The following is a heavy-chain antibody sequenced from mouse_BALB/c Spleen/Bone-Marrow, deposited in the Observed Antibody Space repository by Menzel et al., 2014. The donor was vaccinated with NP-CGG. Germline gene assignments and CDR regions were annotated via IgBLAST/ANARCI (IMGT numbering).Heavy chain of an antibody. CDR2: INPSNGRT. J-gene: IGHJ3*01. CDR3: ARYDGPAWFAY. CDR1: GYTFTFYW. V-gene: IGHV1S81*02. D-gene: IGHD2-3*01. Sequence: VQLQQSGAELVKPGASVKLSCKASGYTFTFYWIHWVKQRPGQGLEWIGEINPSNGRTNYNEKFKNKATLTVDKSSSTAYMQLSSLTSEDSAVYFCARYDGPAWFAYWGQGTLVIVSA.